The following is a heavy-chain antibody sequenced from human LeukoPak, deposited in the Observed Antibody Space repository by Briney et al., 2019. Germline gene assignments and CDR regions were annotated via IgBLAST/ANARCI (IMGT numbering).Heavy chain of an antibody. CDR2: IYPGDSDS. Sequence: GESLKISCKASGHIFTNYWIAWVRQMPGKGLEWMGIIYPGDSDSRYSPSFQGHVTISADKSIRPAYLQWSSLKASDTAMYYCARHGVEGYNGAFHIWGQGTMVTVSS. J-gene: IGHJ3*02. V-gene: IGHV5-51*01. CDR3: ARHGVEGYNGAFHI. D-gene: IGHD5-24*01. CDR1: GHIFTNYW.